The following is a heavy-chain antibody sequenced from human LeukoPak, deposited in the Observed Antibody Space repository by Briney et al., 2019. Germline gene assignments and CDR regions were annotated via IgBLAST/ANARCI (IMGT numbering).Heavy chain of an antibody. J-gene: IGHJ4*02. CDR2: IYYSGST. Sequence: SETLSLTCTVSGGSISGYYWSWIRQPPGKGLEWIAYIYYSGSTNYNPSLKSRVTISVDTSKKQFFLKLSSVTAADTAVYYCARVAYCGGDCYSFDYWGQGTLVTVSS. CDR3: ARVAYCGGDCYSFDY. CDR1: GGSISGYY. D-gene: IGHD2-21*02. V-gene: IGHV4-59*01.